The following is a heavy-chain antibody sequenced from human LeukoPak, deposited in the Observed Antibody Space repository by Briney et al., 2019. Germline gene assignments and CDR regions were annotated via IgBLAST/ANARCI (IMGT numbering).Heavy chain of an antibody. CDR2: IRDSGSST. V-gene: IGHV3-23*01. Sequence: GGALRLSCADSGFTFSSYAMSWVRQAPGKGLEWVSAIRDSGSSTHYADSVKGRFTTSRDNSKNTLFLQMNSLRAEDTAIYYCAKYGPQDSGSSHFDYWGQGALVTVSS. D-gene: IGHD1-26*01. CDR3: AKYGPQDSGSSHFDY. CDR1: GFTFSSYA. J-gene: IGHJ4*02.